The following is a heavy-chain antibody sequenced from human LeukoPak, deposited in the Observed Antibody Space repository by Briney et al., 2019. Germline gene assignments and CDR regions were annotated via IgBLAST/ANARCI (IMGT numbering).Heavy chain of an antibody. V-gene: IGHV3-23*01. CDR3: AKDGAVAGTEPYYFDY. CDR2: ISGSGGST. CDR1: GFTFSTYT. J-gene: IGHJ4*02. Sequence: GGSLRLSCAASGFTFSTYTMTWVRQPPGKGLEWVSSISGSGGSTYYADSVKGRFTISRDNSKNTLYLQMNSLRAEDTAVYYCAKDGAVAGTEPYYFDYWGQGTLVTVSS. D-gene: IGHD6-19*01.